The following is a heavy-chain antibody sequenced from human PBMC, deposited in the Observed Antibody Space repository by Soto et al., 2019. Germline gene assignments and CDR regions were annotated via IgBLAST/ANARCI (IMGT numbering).Heavy chain of an antibody. V-gene: IGHV4-59*01. CDR1: GGSISSYY. Sequence: SETLSLTCTFSGGSISSYYWSWILQPPGKGLEWIGYIYYSGSTNYNPSLKSRVTISVDTSKNQFSLKLSSVTAADTAVYYCARDNGYSYGYTLDHWGQGTLVTVSS. J-gene: IGHJ4*02. CDR3: ARDNGYSYGYTLDH. CDR2: IYYSGST. D-gene: IGHD5-18*01.